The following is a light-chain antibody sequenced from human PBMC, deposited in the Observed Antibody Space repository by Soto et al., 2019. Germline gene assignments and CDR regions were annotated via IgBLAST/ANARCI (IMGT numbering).Light chain of an antibody. CDR3: ISYTSNSLYA. CDR1: SSDVGGYKS. V-gene: IGLV2-14*01. Sequence: SALTQPASVSGSPGQSITISCTGSSSDVGGYKSVSWHQQHPGKAPKLMIYEVTNRPSGVSIRFSGSKSGNTASLTISGLPAEDEADYCCISYTSNSLYACGQGTKVT. J-gene: IGLJ1*01. CDR2: EVT.